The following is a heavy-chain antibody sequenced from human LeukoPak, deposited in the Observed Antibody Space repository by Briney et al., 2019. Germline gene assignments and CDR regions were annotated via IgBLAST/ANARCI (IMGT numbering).Heavy chain of an antibody. CDR2: IRSKAYGGTT. Sequence: GGSLRLSCAASGFTFSNAWMSWVRQAPGKGLEWVGFIRSKAYGGTTEYAASVKGRFTISRDDSKSIAYLQMNSLKAEDTAVYYCTREDYDFWSGYYSCDYWGQGTLVTVSS. J-gene: IGHJ4*02. V-gene: IGHV3-49*04. CDR3: TREDYDFWSGYYSCDY. D-gene: IGHD3-3*01. CDR1: GFTFSNAW.